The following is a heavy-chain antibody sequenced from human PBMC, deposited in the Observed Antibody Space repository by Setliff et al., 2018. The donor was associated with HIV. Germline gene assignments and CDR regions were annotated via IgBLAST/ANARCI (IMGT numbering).Heavy chain of an antibody. V-gene: IGHV4-59*08. CDR2: VYYTGST. D-gene: IGHD3-22*01. Sequence: PSETLSLTCTVSDDPINSFYWTWIRQPPGKGLEWIGNVYYTGSTNYNPSLKSRITISIDTSKNQFSLKLSSVTAADTTVYYCARHSGLGGYYSPFDYWGPGTLVTVPQ. J-gene: IGHJ4*02. CDR3: ARHSGLGGYYSPFDY. CDR1: DDPINSFY.